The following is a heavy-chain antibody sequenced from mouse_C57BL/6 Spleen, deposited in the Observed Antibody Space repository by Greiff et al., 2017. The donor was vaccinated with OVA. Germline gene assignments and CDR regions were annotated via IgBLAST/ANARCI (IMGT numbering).Heavy chain of an antibody. CDR1: GYAFTNYL. Sequence: QVQLQQSGAELVRPGTSVKVSCKASGYAFTNYLIEWVKQRPGQGLEWIGVINPGSGGTNYNEKFKGKATLTADKSSSTAYMQLSSLTSEDSAVYFCARRYDYDEEGLDYWGQGTTLTVSS. J-gene: IGHJ2*01. D-gene: IGHD2-4*01. CDR2: INPGSGGT. CDR3: ARRYDYDEEGLDY. V-gene: IGHV1-54*01.